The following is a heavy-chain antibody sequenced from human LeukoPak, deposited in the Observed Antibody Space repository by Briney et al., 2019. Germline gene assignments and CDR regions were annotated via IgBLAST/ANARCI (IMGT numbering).Heavy chain of an antibody. V-gene: IGHV3-74*01. D-gene: IGHD3-9*01. Sequence: GGSLRLSCAASGFTFSSYWMHWVRQAPGKGLVWVSRINSDGSSTSYADSVKGRFTTSRDNAKNTLYLQMNSLRAEDTAVYYCARDGPSRLRYFDWLSQGPDAFDIWGQGTMVTVSS. J-gene: IGHJ3*02. CDR1: GFTFSSYW. CDR3: ARDGPSRLRYFDWLSQGPDAFDI. CDR2: INSDGSST.